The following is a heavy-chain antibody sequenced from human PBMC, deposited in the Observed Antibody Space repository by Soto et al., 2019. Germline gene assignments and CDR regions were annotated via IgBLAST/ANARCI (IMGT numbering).Heavy chain of an antibody. D-gene: IGHD3-10*01. CDR1: GGTNSSYA. V-gene: IGHV1-69*13. CDR2: IIPIFGTA. CDR3: AQGGITMVRGVIFYYGMDV. J-gene: IGHJ6*02. Sequence: SSLTVSCKASGGTNSSYASGWVLLTNRQGLEWMGGIIPIFGTANYAQKFQGRVTITADESTSTAYMELSSLRSEDTAVYYCAQGGITMVRGVIFYYGMDVWGQGTTVTVSS.